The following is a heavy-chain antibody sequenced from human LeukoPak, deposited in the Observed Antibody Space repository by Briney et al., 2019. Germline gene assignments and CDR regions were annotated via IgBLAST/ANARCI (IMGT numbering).Heavy chain of an antibody. D-gene: IGHD2-2*01. CDR2: IFYSANT. Sequence: PSETLSLTCTVSGGSISSYYWNWIRQPPGKGPEWIGYIFYSANTNYNPSLKSRVTISVDTSKKQFSLKLSSVTAADTAVYYCARLGQLLTEDYWGQGTLVTVSS. CDR1: GGSISSYY. CDR3: ARLGQLLTEDY. V-gene: IGHV4-59*08. J-gene: IGHJ4*02.